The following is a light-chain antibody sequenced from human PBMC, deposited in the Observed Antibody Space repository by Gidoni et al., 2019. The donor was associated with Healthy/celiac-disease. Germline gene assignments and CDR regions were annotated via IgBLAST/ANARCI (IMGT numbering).Light chain of an antibody. CDR2: DAS. J-gene: IGKJ4*01. CDR3: QQYDSPPRT. Sequence: DTQMPQSPSPLSASVGDRVTITCQASQVISNYLNWYQQKPGKAPKLLIYDASNLETGVPSRFSGSGSGTDFTFTISSLQPEDIATYYCQQYDSPPRTFGGGTKVEIK. V-gene: IGKV1-33*01. CDR1: QVISNY.